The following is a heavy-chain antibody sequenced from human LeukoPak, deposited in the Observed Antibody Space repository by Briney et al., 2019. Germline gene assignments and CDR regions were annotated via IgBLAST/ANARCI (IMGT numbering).Heavy chain of an antibody. CDR1: GDSIGSYY. Sequence: NASETLSLTCTVSGDSIGSYYWSWIRQSAGKGLEWIGRIYSSGTTDYNPSLKSRVTMSVDTSKNQFSLKLNSVTAADTAVYYCARILSSRAPPHYVWGTCRKGPFDYWGQGTQVTVSS. D-gene: IGHD3-16*02. CDR3: ARILSSRAPPHYVWGTCRKGPFDY. V-gene: IGHV4-4*07. CDR2: IYSSGTT. J-gene: IGHJ4*02.